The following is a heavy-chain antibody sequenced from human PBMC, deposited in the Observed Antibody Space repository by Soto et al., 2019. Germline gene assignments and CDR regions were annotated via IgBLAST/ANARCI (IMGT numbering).Heavy chain of an antibody. CDR1: GFTFSDYY. D-gene: IGHD1-1*01. CDR3: ARERTTGTYNY. J-gene: IGHJ4*02. V-gene: IGHV3-11*06. Sequence: PGGSLRLSCAASGFTFSDYYMSWIRQAPGKGLEWVSYISSSSSYTTYAVSVKGRFTISRDNAKNSLYLQMNSLRAEDTAVYYCARERTTGTYNYWGQGTLVTVSS. CDR2: ISSSSSYT.